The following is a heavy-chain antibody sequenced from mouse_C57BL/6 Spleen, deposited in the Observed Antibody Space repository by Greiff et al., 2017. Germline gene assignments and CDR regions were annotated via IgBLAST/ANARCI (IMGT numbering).Heavy chain of an antibody. Sequence: EVQLQESGPELVKPGASVKMSCKASGYTFTDYNMHWVKQSHGKSLEWIGYINPNNGGTSYNQKFKGKATLTVTKSSSTAYIELRSLTSEDSAVYYCAGELRLRDAMDYWGQGTSVTVSS. CDR1: GYTFTDYN. V-gene: IGHV1-22*01. J-gene: IGHJ4*01. CDR3: AGELRLRDAMDY. D-gene: IGHD3-2*02. CDR2: INPNNGGT.